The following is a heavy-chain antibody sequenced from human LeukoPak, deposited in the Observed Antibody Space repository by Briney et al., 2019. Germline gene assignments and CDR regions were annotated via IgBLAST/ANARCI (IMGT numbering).Heavy chain of an antibody. D-gene: IGHD1-26*01. Sequence: GGSLRLSCAASGFTFSSYSMNWVRQAPGKGLEWVSALSGSGGNTYYADSVKGRFTISRDNSKNTLYLQMNSLKAEDTAVYYCARDPDIVGATRLDYWGQGTLVTVSS. CDR3: ARDPDIVGATRLDY. CDR2: LSGSGGNT. J-gene: IGHJ4*02. V-gene: IGHV3-23*01. CDR1: GFTFSSYS.